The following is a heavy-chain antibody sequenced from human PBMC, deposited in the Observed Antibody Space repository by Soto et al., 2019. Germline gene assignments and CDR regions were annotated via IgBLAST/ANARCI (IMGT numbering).Heavy chain of an antibody. CDR1: GFNVCAFA. Sequence: GGSLRLSCAASGFNVCAFAVSWVRQAPGKGLEWVSGISVSDAFIYYADSVRGRFSISRDASENILYLQMNSLRVDDTALYYCTRETVAGITGLDYWGPGTLVTVSS. V-gene: IGHV3-23*01. J-gene: IGHJ4*02. CDR3: TRETVAGITGLDY. D-gene: IGHD1-20*01. CDR2: ISVSDAFI.